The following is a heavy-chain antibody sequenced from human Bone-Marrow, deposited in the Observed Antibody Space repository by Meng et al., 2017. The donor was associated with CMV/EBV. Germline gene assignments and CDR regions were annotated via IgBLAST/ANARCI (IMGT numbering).Heavy chain of an antibody. D-gene: IGHD2-2*02. CDR3: ARDEVPAAISVYFQH. J-gene: IGHJ1*01. Sequence: ASVKVSCKASGYSFTNYGISWVRQAPGQGLEWMGWISGYNGNTNYAQKVQGRVTMTTDTSTRTAYMELRSLRSDDTVVYYCARDEVPAAISVYFQHWGQGTLVTVSS. V-gene: IGHV1-18*01. CDR2: ISGYNGNT. CDR1: GYSFTNYG.